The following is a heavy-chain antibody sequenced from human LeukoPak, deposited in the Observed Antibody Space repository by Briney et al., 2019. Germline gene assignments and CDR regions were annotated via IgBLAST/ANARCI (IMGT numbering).Heavy chain of an antibody. V-gene: IGHV3-11*01. CDR1: GFIFSDYY. CDR3: ARDLEGVSTTQFYYYGMDV. D-gene: IGHD3-10*01. J-gene: IGHJ6*02. Sequence: PGGSLRLSCAASGFIFSDYYMSWIRQAPGKGLEWISYISSSGSTINYADSVKGRFTISRDNAKYSLSLQMDSLRAEDTAVYYCARDLEGVSTTQFYYYGMDVWGQGTTVTVSS. CDR2: ISSSGSTI.